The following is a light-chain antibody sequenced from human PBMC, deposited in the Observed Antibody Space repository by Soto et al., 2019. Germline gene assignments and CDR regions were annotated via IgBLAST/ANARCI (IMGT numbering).Light chain of an antibody. CDR2: GNN. CDR3: QSYDSSLSGAV. V-gene: IGLV1-40*01. J-gene: IGLJ7*01. Sequence: VLTQPPSVSGAPGQRVTISCTGSGAGYDVHWYQQLPGTAPKLLIYGNNNRPSGVPDRFSGSKSGTSASLAITGLQAEDEADYYCQSYDSSLSGAVFGGGTQLTVL. CDR1: GAGYD.